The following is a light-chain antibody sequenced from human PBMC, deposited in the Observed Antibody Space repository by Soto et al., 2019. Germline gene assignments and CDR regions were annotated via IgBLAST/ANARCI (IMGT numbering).Light chain of an antibody. J-gene: IGKJ1*01. CDR2: DAS. CDR3: YQYDSSTWT. CDR1: QSVSSY. V-gene: IGKV3-20*01. Sequence: PGERATLSCRASQSVSSYLAWYQQNPGQSPRIVIYDASSRATGIPDRFSGSGSGTDFNLTISRLETEDFAVYLCYQYDSSTWTFGQGTKVDIK.